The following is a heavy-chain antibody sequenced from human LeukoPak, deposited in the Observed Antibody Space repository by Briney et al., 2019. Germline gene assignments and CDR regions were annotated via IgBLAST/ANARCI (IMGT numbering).Heavy chain of an antibody. D-gene: IGHD3-10*01. J-gene: IGHJ4*02. CDR2: IKQDGSVQ. CDR3: ARNRAAPEN. V-gene: IGHV3-7*01. Sequence: GGSLRLSCAASGFTFSNSWMTWVRQAPGKGLEWVASIKQDGSVQHYVDSVRGRFAISRDNAKNALYLQMNSLRDEDTAMYYCARNRAAPENWGQGTLVTVSS. CDR1: GFTFSNSW.